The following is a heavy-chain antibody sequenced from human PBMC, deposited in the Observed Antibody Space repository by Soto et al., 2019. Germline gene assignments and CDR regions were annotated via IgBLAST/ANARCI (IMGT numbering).Heavy chain of an antibody. CDR2: IWYDGSNK. D-gene: IGHD6-13*01. Sequence: QVQLVESGGGVVQPGRSLRISCAASGFTFSSYGMHWVRQAPGKGLEWVAVIWYDGSNKYYADSVKGRFTISRDNSKNTLYLQMNSLRAEDTAVYYCAREGMPDSSWFSSYYYGMDVWGQGTTVTVSS. CDR1: GFTFSSYG. CDR3: AREGMPDSSWFSSYYYGMDV. J-gene: IGHJ6*02. V-gene: IGHV3-33*01.